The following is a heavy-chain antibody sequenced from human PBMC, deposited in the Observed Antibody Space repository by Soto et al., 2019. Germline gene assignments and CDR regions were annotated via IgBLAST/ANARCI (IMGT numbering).Heavy chain of an antibody. V-gene: IGHV1-18*01. J-gene: IGHJ4*02. D-gene: IGHD2-15*01. CDR3: ARDGTGYCSGGSCYTPWDY. Sequence: QVQLVQSGAEVKKPGASVKVSCQASGYTFTSYGISWVRQAPGQGLEWMGWISAYNGNTNYAQKLQGRVTMTTDTSTSTAYMELRSLRSDDTAVYYCARDGTGYCSGGSCYTPWDYWGQGTLVTVSS. CDR1: GYTFTSYG. CDR2: ISAYNGNT.